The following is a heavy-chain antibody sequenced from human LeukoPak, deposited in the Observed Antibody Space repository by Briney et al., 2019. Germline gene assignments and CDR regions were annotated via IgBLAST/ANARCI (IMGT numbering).Heavy chain of an antibody. CDR2: FYSSGST. V-gene: IGHV4-4*07. Sequence: PSETLSLTCTVSGGSISSYYWNWIRQPAGKGLEWIGRFYSSGSTNYNPSLKSRVTMSVDTSKKEFSLKLRSVTAADTAVYYCARARRYYGSGSYGPSFLFDYWGQGTLVTVSS. CDR3: ARARRYYGSGSYGPSFLFDY. D-gene: IGHD3-10*01. J-gene: IGHJ4*02. CDR1: GGSISSYY.